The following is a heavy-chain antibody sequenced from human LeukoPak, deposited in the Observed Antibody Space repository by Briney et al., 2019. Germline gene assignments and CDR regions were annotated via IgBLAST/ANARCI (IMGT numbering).Heavy chain of an antibody. J-gene: IGHJ6*03. CDR1: GGSISSYY. D-gene: IGHD1-26*01. CDR3: ARTTVGAHYYYYYMDV. CDR2: IYYSGST. V-gene: IGHV4-59*01. Sequence: SETLSLTCTVSGGSISSYYWSWIRQPPGKGLEWIGYIYYSGSTNYNPSLKRRVTISVDTSKNQFSLKLSSVTAADTAVYYCARTTVGAHYYYYYMDVWGKGTTVTVSS.